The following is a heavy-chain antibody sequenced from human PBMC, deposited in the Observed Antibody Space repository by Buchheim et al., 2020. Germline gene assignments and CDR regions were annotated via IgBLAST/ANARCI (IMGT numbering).Heavy chain of an antibody. V-gene: IGHV3-30*04. CDR1: GFTFSSYA. CDR2: ISYDGSNK. D-gene: IGHD6-19*01. CDR3: ARTWSSGWYYYYGMDV. Sequence: QAQLVESGGGVVQPGRSLRLSCAASGFTFSSYAMHWVRQAPGKGLEWVAVISYDGSNKYYADSVTGRFTISRDNSKNTLYLQMNSLRAEDTAVYYCARTWSSGWYYYYGMDVWGQGTT. J-gene: IGHJ6*02.